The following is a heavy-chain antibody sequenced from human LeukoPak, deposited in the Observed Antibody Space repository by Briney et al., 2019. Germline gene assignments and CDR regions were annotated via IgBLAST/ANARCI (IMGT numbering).Heavy chain of an antibody. D-gene: IGHD3-3*02. Sequence: ASVKVSCKTSGYTFIAYYVHWVRQAPGQGLEGMGWINPNTGDTTYAQQFQGRVTMPRDTSLSTVYMELSSLRSDDTAVYYCARVVFDGSISRRFDSWGQGTQVAVFS. CDR3: ARVVFDGSISRRFDS. CDR1: GYTFIAYY. CDR2: INPNTGDT. V-gene: IGHV1-2*02. J-gene: IGHJ4*02.